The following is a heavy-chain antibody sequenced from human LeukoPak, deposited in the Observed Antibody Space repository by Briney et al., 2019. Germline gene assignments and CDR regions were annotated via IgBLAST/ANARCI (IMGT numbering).Heavy chain of an antibody. Sequence: SETLSLTRTVSGGSISSYYWSWIRQPAGKGLEWIGRIYTSGSTNYNPSLKSRVTMSVDTSKNQFSLKLSSVTAADTAVYYCARCQYSSSWCAFDIWGQGTMVTVSS. CDR3: ARCQYSSSWCAFDI. D-gene: IGHD6-13*01. CDR2: IYTSGST. CDR1: GGSISSYY. J-gene: IGHJ3*02. V-gene: IGHV4-4*07.